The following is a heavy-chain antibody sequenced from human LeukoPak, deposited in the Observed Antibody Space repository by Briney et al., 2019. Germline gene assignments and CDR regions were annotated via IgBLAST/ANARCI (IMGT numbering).Heavy chain of an antibody. CDR2: MSSGSPRAI. J-gene: IGHJ5*02. CDR1: GFTFSDYY. V-gene: IGHV3-11*01. Sequence: GGSLRLSCAASGFTFSDYYMSWIRQAPGKGLEWVSLMSSGSPRAIYYGNSVKGRFITSRDNAKNSPYLQMNSLRAEDTAVYYCARDLQRDGWFDPWGQGTLVTVSS. D-gene: IGHD4-11*01. CDR3: ARDLQRDGWFDP.